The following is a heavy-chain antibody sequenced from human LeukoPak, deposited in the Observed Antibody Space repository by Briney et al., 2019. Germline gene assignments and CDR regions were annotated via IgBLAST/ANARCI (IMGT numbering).Heavy chain of an antibody. D-gene: IGHD3-22*01. CDR1: GFTFTHYA. V-gene: IGHV3-30*03. CDR2: IFYDGTIQ. J-gene: IGHJ4*02. Sequence: PGGSLRLSCAASGFTFTHYAMHWVRQTPGKGLEWVAVIFYDGTIQYYSGSVRGRLIVSRDNPKNTLYLQMNSLRAEDTAVYYCARDPRGPAGYDSPARDTFDYWGQGTLVTVSS. CDR3: ARDPRGPAGYDSPARDTFDY.